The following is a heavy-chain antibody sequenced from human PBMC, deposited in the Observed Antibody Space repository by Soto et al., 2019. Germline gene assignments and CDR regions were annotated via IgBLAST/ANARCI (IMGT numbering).Heavy chain of an antibody. CDR3: ARENYRALDY. CDR2: INPSGVDT. V-gene: IGHV1-46*01. J-gene: IGHJ4*02. Sequence: ASVKVSCKASGYTFTRHYIHWVRQAPGQGLEWMGIINPSGVDTSYALRFQGRVTMTRDTSTNTVYMEVSRLRSEDTAFYYCARENYRALDYWGQGALVTVSS. CDR1: GYTFTRHY. D-gene: IGHD3-10*01.